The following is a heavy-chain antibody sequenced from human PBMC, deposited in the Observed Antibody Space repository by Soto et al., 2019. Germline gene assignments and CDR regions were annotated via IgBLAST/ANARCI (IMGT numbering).Heavy chain of an antibody. CDR1: GFTFSDYY. V-gene: IGHV3-11*01. CDR3: ARERAVDNPTTVTTIDAFDI. CDR2: ISSSGSTI. Sequence: QVQLVESGGGLVKPGGSLRLSCAASGFTFSDYYMSWIRQAPGKGLEWVSYISSSGSTIYYADSVKGRFTISRDNAKNSLYLQMNNLRAEDTAVYYCARERAVDNPTTVTTIDAFDIWGQGTMVTVSS. J-gene: IGHJ3*02. D-gene: IGHD4-17*01.